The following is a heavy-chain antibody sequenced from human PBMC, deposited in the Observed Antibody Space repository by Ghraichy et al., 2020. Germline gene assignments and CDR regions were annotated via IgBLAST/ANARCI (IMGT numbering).Heavy chain of an antibody. CDR3: VKSPNQELWSGYYTGWFFDN. Sequence: GGSLRLSCSASEFTFSSYAMHWVRQAPGKGLEYVSGISNNGGSTYYVDSVKGRFTISRDKSKNTLYLQMSSLRAEDTAVYYCVKSPNQELWSGYYTGWFFDNWGQGTLCSVSS. D-gene: IGHD3-3*01. V-gene: IGHV3-64D*06. J-gene: IGHJ4*03. CDR1: EFTFSSYA. CDR2: ISNNGGST.